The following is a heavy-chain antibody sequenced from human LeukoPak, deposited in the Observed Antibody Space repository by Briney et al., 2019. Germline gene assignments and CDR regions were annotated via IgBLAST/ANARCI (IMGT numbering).Heavy chain of an antibody. Sequence: SVKVSCRASGGTFSSYAISWVRQAPGQGLEWMGRIIPIFGIANYAQKFQGRVTITADKSTSTAYMELSSLRSEDTAVYYYAREDYGGNSRANYFDYWGQGTLVTVSS. CDR2: IIPIFGIA. CDR3: AREDYGGNSRANYFDY. J-gene: IGHJ4*02. V-gene: IGHV1-69*04. CDR1: GGTFSSYA. D-gene: IGHD4-23*01.